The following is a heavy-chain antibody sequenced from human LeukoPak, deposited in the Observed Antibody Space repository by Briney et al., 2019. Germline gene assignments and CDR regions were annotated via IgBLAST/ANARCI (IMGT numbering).Heavy chain of an antibody. Sequence: QTGGSLRLSCAASGFFVYKYYMSWIRQAPGKGLEWVSVFYSDGGTFYSDSVKGRFIISRDYSKNTLYLQMNGLRADDTAVYFCARDSNGPAFWGLGTPVIVSS. J-gene: IGHJ4*02. CDR2: FYSDGGT. CDR3: ARDSNGPAF. CDR1: GFFVYKYY. D-gene: IGHD3-22*01. V-gene: IGHV3-53*01.